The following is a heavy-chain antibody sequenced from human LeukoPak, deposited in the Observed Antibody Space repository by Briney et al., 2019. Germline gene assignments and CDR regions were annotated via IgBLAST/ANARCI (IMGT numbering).Heavy chain of an antibody. J-gene: IGHJ4*02. CDR3: ARQYYDRTGYYYFDY. D-gene: IGHD3-22*01. CDR2: LYYSGST. CDR1: GGAITGSSYY. V-gene: IGHV4-39*01. Sequence: SETLSLTCSVSGGAITGSSYYWGWIRQPPGKGLEWIGSLYYSGSTYYNPSLKSRVTISADTSKNQFSLKLISVTAADRAVYYCARQYYDRTGYYYFDYWDQGTLVTDSS.